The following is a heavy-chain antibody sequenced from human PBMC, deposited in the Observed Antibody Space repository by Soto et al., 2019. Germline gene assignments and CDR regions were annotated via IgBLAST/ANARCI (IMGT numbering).Heavy chain of an antibody. Sequence: GGSLRLSCAASGLIVSTNYMSWVRQAPGKGLEWLSVIYSGGDTYYADSVKGRFTISRDHSKNTLYLQLRSLRADDTAVYYCARTVTDARSYDNFDSWGQGTLVTVSS. CDR2: IYSGGDT. CDR3: ARTVTDARSYDNFDS. J-gene: IGHJ4*02. V-gene: IGHV3-53*01. D-gene: IGHD3-9*01. CDR1: GLIVSTNY.